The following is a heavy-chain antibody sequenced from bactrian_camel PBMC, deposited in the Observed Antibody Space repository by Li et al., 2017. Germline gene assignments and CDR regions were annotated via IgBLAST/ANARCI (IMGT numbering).Heavy chain of an antibody. J-gene: IGHJ4*01. CDR1: GFTDIPFSGYS. CDR2: ISPAADRT. Sequence: HVQLVESGGGLVQPGGSQRLSCAASGFTDIPFSGYSMSWIRQAPGKGLEWVSGISPAADRTYYADSVKGRFFISRDNTKNTVYLQLNSLKSEDTALYYCAAVLSLRPQVGVSQYNYWGQGTQVTVS. D-gene: IGHD3*01. CDR3: AAVLSLRPQVGVSQYNY. V-gene: IGHV3S1*01.